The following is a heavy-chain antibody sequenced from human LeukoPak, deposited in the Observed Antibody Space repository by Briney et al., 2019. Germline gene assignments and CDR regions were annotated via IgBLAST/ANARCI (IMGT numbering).Heavy chain of an antibody. Sequence: ASVKVSCKASGFTFTSSAMQWVRQARGQRLEWIGWIVVGSGNTNYAQKFQERVTITRDMSTSTAYMELSSLRSEDTAVYYCAADRIAVAGNIIDPWGQGTLVTVSS. D-gene: IGHD6-19*01. CDR1: GFTFTSSA. V-gene: IGHV1-58*02. J-gene: IGHJ5*02. CDR2: IVVGSGNT. CDR3: AADRIAVAGNIIDP.